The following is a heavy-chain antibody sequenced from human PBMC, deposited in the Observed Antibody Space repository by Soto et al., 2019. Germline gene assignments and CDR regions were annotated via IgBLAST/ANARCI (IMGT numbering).Heavy chain of an antibody. CDR3: AKPAARGYSYGYWFDP. Sequence: GGSLRLSCAAPGFTFSSYSLSWVRPAPGKGLEWVSAISGSGGSIYYADSVKGRFTISRDNSKNTLYLQMNSLRAEDTAVYYCAKPAARGYSYGYWFDPWGQGTLVTVSS. CDR1: GFTFSSYS. CDR2: ISGSGGSI. V-gene: IGHV3-23*01. J-gene: IGHJ5*02. D-gene: IGHD5-18*01.